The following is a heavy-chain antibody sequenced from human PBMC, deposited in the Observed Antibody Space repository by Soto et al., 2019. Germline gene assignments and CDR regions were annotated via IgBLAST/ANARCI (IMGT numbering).Heavy chain of an antibody. Sequence: GGSTRLSCAASGFTVSSYAMSWVRQAPGKGLEWVSAISGSGGSTYYADSVKGRFTISRDNSKNTLYLQMNSLRAEDTAVYYCAKENRDYDIEYMDVWGKGTTVTVSS. CDR2: ISGSGGST. J-gene: IGHJ6*03. CDR1: GFTVSSYA. V-gene: IGHV3-23*01. CDR3: AKENRDYDIEYMDV. D-gene: IGHD3-9*01.